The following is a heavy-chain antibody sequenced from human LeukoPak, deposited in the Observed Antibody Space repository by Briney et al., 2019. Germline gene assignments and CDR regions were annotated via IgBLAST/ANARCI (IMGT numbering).Heavy chain of an antibody. D-gene: IGHD6-13*01. CDR1: GGTFSSYA. CDR2: IIPIFGTA. CDR3: AGGMAAAGPCDY. Sequence: ASVKVSCEASGGTFSSYAISWVRQAPGQGLEWMGGIIPIFGTANYAQKFQGRVTITADESTSTAYMELSSLRSEDTAVYYCAGGMAAAGPCDYWGQGTLVTVSS. J-gene: IGHJ4*02. V-gene: IGHV1-69*13.